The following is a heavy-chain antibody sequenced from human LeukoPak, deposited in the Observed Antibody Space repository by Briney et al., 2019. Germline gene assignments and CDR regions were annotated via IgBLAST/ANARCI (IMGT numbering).Heavy chain of an antibody. CDR2: IYYSGST. D-gene: IGHD4-11*01. V-gene: IGHV4-59*08. CDR3: ARQASTTDYFDY. Sequence: SETLSLTCTVSGGSISSYYWSWIRRPPGKGLEWIGYIYYSGSTNYNPSIKSRVTISVDTSKNQFSLKLSSVTAADTAVYYCARQASTTDYFDYWGQGTLVTVSS. CDR1: GGSISSYY. J-gene: IGHJ4*02.